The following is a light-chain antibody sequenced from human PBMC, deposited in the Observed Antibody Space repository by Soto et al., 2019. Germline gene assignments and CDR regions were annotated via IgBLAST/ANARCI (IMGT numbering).Light chain of an antibody. J-gene: IGKJ4*01. Sequence: IQMTQSPSSLSASVGDRVTIPCRASQSITTYLNWYRQKPGKAPKLLIYAASSLQSGVPSRFSGSGSETEFTLSISSLQPEDFATYFCQQIYSAPLTFGGGTKVEIK. V-gene: IGKV1-39*01. CDR1: QSITTY. CDR2: AAS. CDR3: QQIYSAPLT.